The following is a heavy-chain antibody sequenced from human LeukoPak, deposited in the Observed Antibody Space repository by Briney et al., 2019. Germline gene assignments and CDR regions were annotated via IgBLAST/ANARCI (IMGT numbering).Heavy chain of an antibody. CDR3: ARDPWDIVVVPAAPAERYMDV. V-gene: IGHV4-39*07. J-gene: IGHJ6*03. Sequence: SETLSLTCTVSGGSISSSSYYWGWIRQPPGKGLEWIGSIYYSGSTYYNPSLKSRVTLSVDTSKNQFSLKLSSVTAADTAVYYCARDPWDIVVVPAAPAERYMDVWGKGTTVTVSS. CDR2: IYYSGST. CDR1: GGSISSSSYY. D-gene: IGHD2-2*01.